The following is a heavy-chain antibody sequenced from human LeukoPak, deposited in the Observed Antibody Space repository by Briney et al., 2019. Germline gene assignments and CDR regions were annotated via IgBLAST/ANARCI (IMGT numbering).Heavy chain of an antibody. CDR2: IYHSGST. D-gene: IGHD6-19*01. V-gene: IGHV4-4*02. CDR1: GGSISSSNW. CDR3: AGVGSGWYEAQY. Sequence: SETLSLTCAVSGGSISSSNWWSWVRQPPGKGLEWIGEIYHSGSTNYNPSLKSRVTISVDKSKNQFSLKLSSATAADTAVYYCAGVGSGWYEAQYWGQGTLVTVSS. J-gene: IGHJ4*02.